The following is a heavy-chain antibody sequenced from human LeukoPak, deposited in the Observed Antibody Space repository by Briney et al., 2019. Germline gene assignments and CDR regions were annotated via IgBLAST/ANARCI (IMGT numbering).Heavy chain of an antibody. CDR1: GDSISSHY. J-gene: IGHJ4*02. Sequence: SETLSLTCTLFGDSISSHYWSWIRQPPGKELEWIGYINYSGNTDYNPSLKSRVTISVDTSKNQFSLRLSSVTAADTAVYYCAREGRQDYVYFDYWGQGTLVTVSS. CDR3: AREGRQDYVYFDY. D-gene: IGHD4-17*01. V-gene: IGHV4-59*11. CDR2: INYSGNT.